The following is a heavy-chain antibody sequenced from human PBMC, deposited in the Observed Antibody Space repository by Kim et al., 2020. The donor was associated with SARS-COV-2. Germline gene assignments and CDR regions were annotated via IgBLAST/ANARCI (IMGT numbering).Heavy chain of an antibody. CDR3: SRVLGPVACFSYF. CDR1: GGSIEKYS. CDR2: IYYSGST. J-gene: IGHJ2*01. D-gene: IGHD2-21*01. Sequence: SETLSLTCSVSGGSIEKYSWNWIRQSPGKGLEWIGSIYYSGSTNYNPSLKSRLTISVDTSKNQFSLKLSSVTAPATAVFFFSRVLGPVACFSYF. V-gene: IGHV4-59*01.